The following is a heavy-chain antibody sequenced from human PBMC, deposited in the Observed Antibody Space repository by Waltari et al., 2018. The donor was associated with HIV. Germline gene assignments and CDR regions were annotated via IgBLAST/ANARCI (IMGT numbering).Heavy chain of an antibody. CDR2: ISTSSSAI. Sequence: EVQLVESGGGLVQPGGSLRLSCPASGFSFCRSFINWVSQAPGKVLEWVSYISTSSSAIFYADSVKGRFTISRDTAKNSLYLQMNSLRAEDTAVYYCARDRTRYYFDSWGQGTLVTVSS. V-gene: IGHV3-48*01. D-gene: IGHD6-6*01. J-gene: IGHJ4*02. CDR3: ARDRTRYYFDS. CDR1: GFSFCRSF.